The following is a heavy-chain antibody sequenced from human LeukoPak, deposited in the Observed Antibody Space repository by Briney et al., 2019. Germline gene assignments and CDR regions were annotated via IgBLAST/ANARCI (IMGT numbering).Heavy chain of an antibody. V-gene: IGHV3-43*01. CDR1: GFTFNTYS. CDR3: AASDGEQQLAL. Sequence: GGSLRLSCEASGFTFNTYSMNWARQAPGKGLEWVSLISWNGVTTYYGDSVKGRFTISRDDSKNSLYLQMNSLRSEDSAFYYCAASDGEQQLALWGQGTLVTVSS. J-gene: IGHJ4*02. CDR2: ISWNGVTT. D-gene: IGHD6-13*01.